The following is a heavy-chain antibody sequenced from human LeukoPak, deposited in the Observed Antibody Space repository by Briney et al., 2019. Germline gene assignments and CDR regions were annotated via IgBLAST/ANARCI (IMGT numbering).Heavy chain of an antibody. D-gene: IGHD1-1*01. V-gene: IGHV1-24*01. Sequence: GASVKVSCKVSGYTLTELSMHWVRQAPGKGLEWMGGFDPEDGETIYAQKFQGRVTMTEDTSTDTAYMELSSLRSEDTAVYYCATDLPGTENFDYWGQGTLVTVSS. CDR3: ATDLPGTENFDY. J-gene: IGHJ4*02. CDR1: GYTLTELS. CDR2: FDPEDGET.